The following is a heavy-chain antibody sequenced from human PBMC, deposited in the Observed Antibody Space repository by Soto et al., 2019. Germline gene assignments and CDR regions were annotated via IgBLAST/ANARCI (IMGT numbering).Heavy chain of an antibody. CDR1: GYTLTELS. CDR2: FDPEDGET. Sequence: ASVKVSCKVSGYTLTELSMHWVRQAPGKGLEWMGGFDPEDGETIYAQKFQGRVTMTEDTSTDTAYMELSSLRSGDTAVYYCATVAPLIFGVVQGGDYWGQGTLVTVSS. V-gene: IGHV1-24*01. D-gene: IGHD3-3*01. CDR3: ATVAPLIFGVVQGGDY. J-gene: IGHJ4*02.